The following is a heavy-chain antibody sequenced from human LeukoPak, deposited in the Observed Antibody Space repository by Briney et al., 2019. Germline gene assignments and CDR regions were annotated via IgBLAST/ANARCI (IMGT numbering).Heavy chain of an antibody. J-gene: IGHJ4*02. CDR3: ARGGGNDY. CDR2: ISYDGSNK. Sequence: GGSLRLSCAASGFTFSSYAMHWVRQAPGKGLEWVVVISYDGSNKYYADSVKGRFTISRDNSKNTLYLQMNSLRAEDTAVYYCARGGGNDYWGQGTLVTVSS. V-gene: IGHV3-30-3*01. CDR1: GFTFSSYA. D-gene: IGHD4-23*01.